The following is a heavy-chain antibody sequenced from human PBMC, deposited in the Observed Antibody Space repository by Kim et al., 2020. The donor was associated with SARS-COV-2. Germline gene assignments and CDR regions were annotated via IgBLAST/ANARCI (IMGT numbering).Heavy chain of an antibody. CDR2: ISDEGSST. D-gene: IGHD3-3*01. Sequence: GGSLRLSCEASGFTFNNHAMHWVRQAPGKGLEWVAIISDEGSSTYYSDSVKGRFTISRDSSRKTLYLQMNRLRPDDTTIYYCAKTSRLFAIQTYYYFLDVWGQGASVTVSS. CDR3: AKTSRLFAIQTYYYFLDV. V-gene: IGHV3-30*18. CDR1: GFTFNNHA. J-gene: IGHJ6*03.